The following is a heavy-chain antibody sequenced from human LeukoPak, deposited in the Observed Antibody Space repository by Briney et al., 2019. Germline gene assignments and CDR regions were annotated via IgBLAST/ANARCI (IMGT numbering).Heavy chain of an antibody. J-gene: IGHJ4*02. V-gene: IGHV3-7*03. D-gene: IGHD6-19*01. CDR3: AKDTWLVAVGIQVFDY. CDR2: KKEDGSEK. Sequence: GGSLRLSCSASGFSFSSYWMSWVRQPPGKGREWVTNKKEDGSEKNYVDSVKGRFTIHRDNAKSSVYLQMNRQRDEDTAMYYCAKDTWLVAVGIQVFDYWGQGILVTVSS. CDR1: GFSFSSYW.